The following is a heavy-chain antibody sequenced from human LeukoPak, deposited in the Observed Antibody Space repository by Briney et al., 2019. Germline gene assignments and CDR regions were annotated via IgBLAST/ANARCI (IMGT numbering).Heavy chain of an antibody. J-gene: IGHJ4*02. V-gene: IGHV1-69*13. CDR1: GYTFTSNY. CDR2: IIPIFGTA. Sequence: SVKVSCKASGYTFTSNYIHWVRQAPGQGLEWMGGIIPIFGTANYAQKFQGRVTITADESTSTAYMELSSLRSEDTAVYYCAITPGDSSGWYYFDYWGQGTLVTVSS. D-gene: IGHD6-19*01. CDR3: AITPGDSSGWYYFDY.